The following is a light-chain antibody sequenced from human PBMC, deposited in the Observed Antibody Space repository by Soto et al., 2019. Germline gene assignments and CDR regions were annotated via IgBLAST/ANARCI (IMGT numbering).Light chain of an antibody. J-gene: IGKJ1*01. CDR2: AAS. Sequence: QMTQSPSSLSASVGEKIIITCRASRDVGSDVSWYQQKPGQAPKLLIYAASNLYTGVPSRFSGSRSGTEFTLTISSLQPEDFASYYCLQDYGDSWKFGQGTRWIS. CDR3: LQDYGDSWK. CDR1: RDVGSD. V-gene: IGKV1-6*01.